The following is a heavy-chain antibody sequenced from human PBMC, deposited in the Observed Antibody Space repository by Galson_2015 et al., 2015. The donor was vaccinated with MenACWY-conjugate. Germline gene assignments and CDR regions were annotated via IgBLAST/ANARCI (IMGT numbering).Heavy chain of an antibody. CDR2: ISAYNGNT. V-gene: IGHV1-18*01. CDR3: ARDLGEDITIFFDY. Sequence: SVKVSCKASGYTFTMFGISWVRQAPGQGLEWTGWISAYNGNTNYAQKFQGRVTMTTDTSTSTAYMELRSLRSDDTAVYYCARDLGEDITIFFDYWGQGTLVTVSS. CDR1: GYTFTMFG. D-gene: IGHD3-9*01. J-gene: IGHJ4*02.